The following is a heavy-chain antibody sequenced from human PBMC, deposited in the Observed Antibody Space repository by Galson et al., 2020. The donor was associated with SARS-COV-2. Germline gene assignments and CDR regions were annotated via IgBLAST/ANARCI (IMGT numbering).Heavy chain of an antibody. J-gene: IGHJ6*02. Sequence: GESLKISCAASGFTFSSYAMHWVRQAPGKGLEWVAVISYDGSNKYYADSVKGRFTISRDNSKNTLYLQKNSLRAEDTAVYYCAREGEMTAPKSHSAGGMDVWGQGTTVTVSS. CDR3: AREGEMTAPKSHSAGGMDV. CDR2: ISYDGSNK. V-gene: IGHV3-30-3*01. D-gene: IGHD2-21*02. CDR1: GFTFSSYA.